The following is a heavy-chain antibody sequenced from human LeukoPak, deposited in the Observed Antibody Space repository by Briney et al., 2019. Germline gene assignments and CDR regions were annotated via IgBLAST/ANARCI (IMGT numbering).Heavy chain of an antibody. V-gene: IGHV4-39*07. D-gene: IGHD1-20*01. CDR1: GGSISSSSYY. J-gene: IGHJ4*02. CDR3: VRLQAVTGNFDY. CDR2: INYSGDT. Sequence: SETLSLTRTVSGGSISSSSYYWGWIRQPPGKGLEWIETINYSGDTYYNPSLKSRVTISVDSSKNQFSLQLSSVTAADTAVYYCVRLQAVTGNFDYWGQGALVTVSS.